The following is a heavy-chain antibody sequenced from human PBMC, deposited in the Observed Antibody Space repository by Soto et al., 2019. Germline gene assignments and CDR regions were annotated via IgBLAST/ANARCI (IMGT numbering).Heavy chain of an antibody. J-gene: IGHJ4*02. CDR1: GFTFSSHA. Sequence: GESLKISCAASGFTFSSHAMSWVRQAPGKGLEWVSTIGTSGVSTYYADSVKGRFTISRDNSKNTLYLQMNSLRAEDTAVYYCAKEGLESPYFDYWGQGTLVTVSS. CDR2: IGTSGVST. V-gene: IGHV3-23*01. CDR3: AKEGLESPYFDY.